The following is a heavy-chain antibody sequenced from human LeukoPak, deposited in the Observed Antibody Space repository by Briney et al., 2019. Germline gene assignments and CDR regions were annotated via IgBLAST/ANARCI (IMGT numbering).Heavy chain of an antibody. V-gene: IGHV3-49*04. CDR2: IRSKAYGGTT. D-gene: IGHD3-3*01. CDR1: GSTFGDYA. CDR3: TRDRIASSIFGVVISPPDY. J-gene: IGHJ4*02. Sequence: RSLRLSCTASGSTFGDYAMSWVRQAPGKGLEWVGFIRSKAYGGTTEYAASVKGRFTISRDDSKSIAYLQMNSLKTEDTAVYYCTRDRIASSIFGVVISPPDYWGQGTLVTVSS.